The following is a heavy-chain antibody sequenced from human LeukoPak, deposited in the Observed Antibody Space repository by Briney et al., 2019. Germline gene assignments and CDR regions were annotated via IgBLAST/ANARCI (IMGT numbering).Heavy chain of an antibody. J-gene: IGHJ4*02. CDR1: GFTFSSSA. D-gene: IGHD6-13*01. CDR3: AKSSSSSGD. Sequence: GGSLRLSCAASGFTFSSSAMSWVRQAPGKGLEWISAISSSGGNTYYTDSVKGRFTVSRDNSKNTLYLQMNSLRVEDTAVYYCAKSSSSSGDWGQGTLVTVSS. CDR2: ISSSGGNT. V-gene: IGHV3-23*01.